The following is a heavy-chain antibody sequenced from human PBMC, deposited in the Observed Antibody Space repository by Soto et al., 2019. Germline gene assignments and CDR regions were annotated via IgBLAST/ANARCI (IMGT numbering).Heavy chain of an antibody. CDR2: ISGSGGST. CDR3: AKDLATIAVVVAATPDPWFDP. J-gene: IGHJ5*02. CDR1: GFTFSSYA. D-gene: IGHD2-15*01. Sequence: GGSLRLSCAASGFTFSSYAMSWVRQAPGKGLEWVSAISGSGGSTYYADSVKGRFTISRDNSKNTLYPQMNSLRAEDTAVYYCAKDLATIAVVVAATPDPWFDPWGQGTLVTVSS. V-gene: IGHV3-23*01.